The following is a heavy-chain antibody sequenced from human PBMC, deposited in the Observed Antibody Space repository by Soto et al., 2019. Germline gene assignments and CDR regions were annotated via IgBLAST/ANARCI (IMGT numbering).Heavy chain of an antibody. J-gene: IGHJ4*02. CDR1: GYTFTSYG. CDR3: AAVRRYSSGRHLDY. CDR2: ITTDKGKT. D-gene: IGHD6-19*01. V-gene: IGHV1-18*01. Sequence: ASVKVSCKTSGYTFTSYGISWVRQAPGQGLEWMGWITTDKGKTTYAQKFQGRVTMTEDTSTDTAYMELSSLRSEDTAGYYCAAVRRYSSGRHLDYWGQGTLVTVSS.